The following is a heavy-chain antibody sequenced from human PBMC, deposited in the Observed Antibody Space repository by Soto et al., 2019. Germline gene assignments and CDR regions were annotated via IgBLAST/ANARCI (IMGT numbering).Heavy chain of an antibody. CDR3: TRALSGSYDS. Sequence: SQTLSLTCAISGDSVSGKSAAWNWIRQSPSRGLEWLGRTYYRSKWSTDYAVSVKSRITINPDTSKNQFSLQLNSVTPEDTAVYYCTRALSGSYDSWGQGTLVTVSS. J-gene: IGHJ5*01. CDR1: GDSVSGKSAA. D-gene: IGHD1-26*01. V-gene: IGHV6-1*01. CDR2: TYYRSKWST.